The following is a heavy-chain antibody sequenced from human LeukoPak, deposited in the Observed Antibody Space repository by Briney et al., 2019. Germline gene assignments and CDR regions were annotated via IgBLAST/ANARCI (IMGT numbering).Heavy chain of an antibody. CDR3: ARDERYDSSGYPFDY. V-gene: IGHV1-2*02. CDR2: INPNSGGT. J-gene: IGHJ4*02. CDR1: GYTFTGYY. D-gene: IGHD3-22*01. Sequence: EASVKVSCKASGYTFTGYYMHWVRQAPGQRLEWMGWINPNSGGTNYAQKFQGRVTMTRDTSISTAYMELSRLRSDDTAVYYCARDERYDSSGYPFDYWGQGTLVTVSS.